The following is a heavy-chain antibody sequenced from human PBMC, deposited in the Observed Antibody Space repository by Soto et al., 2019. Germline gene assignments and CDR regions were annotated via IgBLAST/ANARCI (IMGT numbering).Heavy chain of an antibody. CDR1: GYTLTCYY. Sequence: ASVKGACKASGYTLTCYYVRWVRQAPGQGLEWMGWINPNSGGTNYAQKFQGWVTMTRDTSISTAYMELSRLRSDDTAVYYCARTPFDSSGYYYVSYYGMDVWGQGTTVTVSS. V-gene: IGHV1-2*04. CDR2: INPNSGGT. CDR3: ARTPFDSSGYYYVSYYGMDV. D-gene: IGHD3-22*01. J-gene: IGHJ6*02.